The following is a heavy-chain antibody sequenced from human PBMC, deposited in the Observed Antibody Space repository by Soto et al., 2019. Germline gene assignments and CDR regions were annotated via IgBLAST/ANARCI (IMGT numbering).Heavy chain of an antibody. Sequence: GGSLRLSCAASGFIFSNYAMNWVRQGPGKGLEWVSTISGSGGRTFYADPVKGRFTISRDNSKNTLYLQMNSLRAEDTAVYYCAKEMIASTLADFFDYWGQGTLVTVSS. J-gene: IGHJ4*02. V-gene: IGHV3-23*01. CDR1: GFIFSNYA. CDR2: ISGSGGRT. CDR3: AKEMIASTLADFFDY. D-gene: IGHD2-21*01.